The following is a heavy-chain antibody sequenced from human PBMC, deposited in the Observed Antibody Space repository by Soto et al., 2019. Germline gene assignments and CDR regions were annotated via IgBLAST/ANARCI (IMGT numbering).Heavy chain of an antibody. Sequence: QVQLVESGGGVVQPGRSLRLSCAASGFIFSDYAMHWVRQAPGKGLEWVAVISYGGDNKYYADSVRGRFAISRDNLKKTLDLQMNSLNPEDTAVYHCAKARHSTSWYGLEADLWGQGTPVTVSS. CDR3: AKARHSTSWYGLEADL. CDR1: GFIFSDYA. J-gene: IGHJ4*02. V-gene: IGHV3-30*09. CDR2: ISYGGDNK. D-gene: IGHD6-13*01.